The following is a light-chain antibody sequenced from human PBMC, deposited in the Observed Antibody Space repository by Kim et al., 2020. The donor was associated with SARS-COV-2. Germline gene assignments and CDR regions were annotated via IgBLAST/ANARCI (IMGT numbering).Light chain of an antibody. CDR2: GRN. CDR1: SLRSYY. V-gene: IGLV3-19*01. J-gene: IGLJ3*02. Sequence: SSELTQDPVVSVALGQTVRITCQGDSLRSYYATWYQQKPRQAPVLVIYGRNNRPSGIPDRFSGSASGNTASLTISGTLAEDEADFYCQSRDSGGRVMFGGGTKLTVL. CDR3: QSRDSGGRVM.